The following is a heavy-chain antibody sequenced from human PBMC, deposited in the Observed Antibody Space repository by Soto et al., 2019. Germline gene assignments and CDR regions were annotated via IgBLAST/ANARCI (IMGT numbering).Heavy chain of an antibody. CDR3: ACGGPAYYDFWSGYPTYYYYYYGMDV. D-gene: IGHD3-3*01. CDR2: INAGNGNT. V-gene: IGHV1-3*01. CDR1: GYTFTSYA. Sequence: GASVKVSCKASGYTFTSYAMHWVRQAPGQRLEWMGWINAGNGNTKYSQKFQGRVTITRDTSASTAYMELSSLRSEDTAVYYCACGGPAYYDFWSGYPTYYYYYYGMDVWGQGTTVTSP. J-gene: IGHJ6*02.